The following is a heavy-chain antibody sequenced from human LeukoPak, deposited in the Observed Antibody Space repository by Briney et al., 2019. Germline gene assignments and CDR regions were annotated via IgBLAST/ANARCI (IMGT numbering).Heavy chain of an antibody. CDR2: ISSSGSTI. CDR3: ARPNWSDYYYYYMDV. CDR1: GFTFSDYY. D-gene: IGHD1-1*01. J-gene: IGHJ6*03. V-gene: IGHV3-11*04. Sequence: GGSLRLSCAASGFTFSDYYMSWIRQAPGKGLEWVSYISSSGSTIYYADSVKGRFTISRDNAKNSLYLQMNSLRAEDTAVYYCARPNWSDYYYYYMDVWGKGTTVTASS.